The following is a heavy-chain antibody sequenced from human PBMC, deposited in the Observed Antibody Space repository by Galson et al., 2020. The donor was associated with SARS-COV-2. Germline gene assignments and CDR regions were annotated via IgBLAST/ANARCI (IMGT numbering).Heavy chain of an antibody. CDR2: IWYDGSNK. CDR1: GFTFSSYG. V-gene: IGHV3-33*01. Sequence: TGGSLRLSCAASGFTFSSYGMHWVRQAPGKGLEWVAVIWYDGSNKYYADSVKGRFTISRDNSKNTLYLQMNSLRAEDTAVYYCARDLGDSSSWHENWFDPWGQGTLVTVSS. D-gene: IGHD6-13*01. J-gene: IGHJ5*02. CDR3: ARDLGDSSSWHENWFDP.